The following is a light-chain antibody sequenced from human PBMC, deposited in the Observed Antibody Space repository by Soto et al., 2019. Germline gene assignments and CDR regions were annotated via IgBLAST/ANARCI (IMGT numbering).Light chain of an antibody. CDR1: SSDVGGYNY. CDR3: ASYAGTKLFV. J-gene: IGLJ1*01. CDR2: EVT. Sequence: QSVLTQPASVSGSPGQSITISCTGTSSDVGGYNYVSWYQQRPGKAPKLVIYEVTKRPSGVPDRFSGSKSGSMASLTVSGLQADDEADYYCASYAGTKLFVFGSGTKVTVL. V-gene: IGLV2-8*01.